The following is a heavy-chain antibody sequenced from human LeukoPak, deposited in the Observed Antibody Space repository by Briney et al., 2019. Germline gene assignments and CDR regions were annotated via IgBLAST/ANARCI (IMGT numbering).Heavy chain of an antibody. Sequence: PGRSLILSCAASGFTFDDYAMHWVRPAPGKGLEWVSGISWNSGSIGYADSVKGRFTISRDNAKNSLYLQMNSLRAEDTALYYCAKDRESGSGTSGAFDIWGQGTMVTVSS. CDR3: AKDRESGSGTSGAFDI. CDR2: ISWNSGSI. V-gene: IGHV3-9*01. D-gene: IGHD3-10*01. J-gene: IGHJ3*02. CDR1: GFTFDDYA.